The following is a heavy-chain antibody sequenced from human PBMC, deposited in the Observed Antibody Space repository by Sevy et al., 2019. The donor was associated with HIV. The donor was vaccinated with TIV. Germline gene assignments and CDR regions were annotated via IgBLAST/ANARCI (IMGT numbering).Heavy chain of an antibody. CDR3: ARVGVSYCTDDCYHRFDY. V-gene: IGHV3-30-3*01. CDR2: ISYDGSNK. Sequence: GGSLRLSCAASGFTFSSYAMHWVRQAPGKGLEWVAVISYDGSNKYYADSVKGRFTISRDNSKNTLYLQMNSLRSEDTAIYYCARVGVSYCTDDCYHRFDYWGRGTLVTVSS. J-gene: IGHJ4*02. D-gene: IGHD2-21*02. CDR1: GFTFSSYA.